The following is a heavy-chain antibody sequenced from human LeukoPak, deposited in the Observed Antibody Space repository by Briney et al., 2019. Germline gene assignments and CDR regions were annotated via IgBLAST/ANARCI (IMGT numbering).Heavy chain of an antibody. CDR1: GYSFPTYG. J-gene: IGHJ4*02. CDR3: ARGGFDYYGTGRAFDV. Sequence: ASVKVSCKTSGYSFPTYGISWVRRAPGQGLEWMGWISNDNGITNYAPQFQGRVTLDTETYTSTAYMELRNLRSDDTAVYYCARGGFDYYGTGRAFDVWGQGTLVTVSS. V-gene: IGHV1-18*01. D-gene: IGHD3-10*01. CDR2: ISNDNGIT.